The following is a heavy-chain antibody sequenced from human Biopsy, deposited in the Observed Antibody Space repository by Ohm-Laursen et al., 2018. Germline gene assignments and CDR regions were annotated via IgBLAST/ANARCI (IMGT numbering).Heavy chain of an antibody. J-gene: IGHJ6*02. CDR3: VRSNYHYYGFDA. CDR1: GDSVSSGSFY. V-gene: IGHV4-61*01. Sequence: SDTLSLTCTVSGDSVSSGSFYWTWIRQPPGQGLEYIGYIYDRGSTANYNPSLNSRVTIAVDTSKNQFSLRLTPVTAADTAVYYCVRSNYHYYGFDAWGQGTTVTVSS. CDR2: IYDRGSTA.